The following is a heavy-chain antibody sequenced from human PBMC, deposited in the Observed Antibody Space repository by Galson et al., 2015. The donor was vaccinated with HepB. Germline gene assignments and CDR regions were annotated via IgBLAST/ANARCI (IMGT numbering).Heavy chain of an antibody. CDR1: GYSFTSYW. Sequence: QSGAEVKKPGESLRISCKASGYSFTSYWISWVRQMPGKGLEWMGKIDPSDSYTNYRPSLQGHVTISGDKSISTAYLQWSSLKASDTAIYYCARHMNGVQVAAAGLSSHLDYWGQGTLVTVSS. J-gene: IGHJ4*02. CDR2: IDPSDSYT. V-gene: IGHV5-10-1*01. D-gene: IGHD6-13*01. CDR3: ARHMNGVQVAAAGLSSHLDY.